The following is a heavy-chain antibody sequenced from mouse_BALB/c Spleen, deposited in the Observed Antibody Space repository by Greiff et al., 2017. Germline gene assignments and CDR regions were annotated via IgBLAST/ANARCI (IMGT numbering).Heavy chain of an antibody. CDR1: GFTFSSYT. J-gene: IGHJ4*01. CDR2: ISSGGGNT. D-gene: IGHD2-12*01. V-gene: IGHV5-9*03. CDR3: ARLRPYYYAMDY. Sequence: EVQRVESGGGLVKPGGSLKLSCAASGFTFSSYTMSWVRQTPEKRLEWVATISSGGGNTYYPDSVKGRFTISRDNAKNNLYLQMSSLRSEDTALYYCARLRPYYYAMDYWGQGTSVTVSS.